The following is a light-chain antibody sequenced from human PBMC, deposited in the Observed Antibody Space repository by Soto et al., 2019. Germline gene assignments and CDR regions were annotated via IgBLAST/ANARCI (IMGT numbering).Light chain of an antibody. CDR1: QSVSSY. CDR3: QQYGTSRIT. Sequence: ENVLTQSPDTLSLSPGERATLSCRASQSVSSYLAWYQQKPGQAPRLLMYDASTRATGISVRFSGSGSGTDFTLTISRLEPEDSAVYYCQQYGTSRITFGQGTRLEIK. CDR2: DAS. J-gene: IGKJ5*01. V-gene: IGKV3-20*01.